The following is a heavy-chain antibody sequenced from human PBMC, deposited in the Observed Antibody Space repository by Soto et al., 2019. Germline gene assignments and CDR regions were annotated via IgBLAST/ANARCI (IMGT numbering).Heavy chain of an antibody. Sequence: QVQLQESGPGLVKPSETLSLTCTVSGGSISSYYWSWIRQPPGKGLEWIGYIYYSGSTNYNPSLKSRVTISVDTSKNQFSLKLSSVTAADTAVYYCARDLGYCSGGSCYSCGYRGQGTLVTVSS. J-gene: IGHJ4*02. D-gene: IGHD2-15*01. CDR1: GGSISSYY. V-gene: IGHV4-59*01. CDR3: ARDLGYCSGGSCYSCGY. CDR2: IYYSGST.